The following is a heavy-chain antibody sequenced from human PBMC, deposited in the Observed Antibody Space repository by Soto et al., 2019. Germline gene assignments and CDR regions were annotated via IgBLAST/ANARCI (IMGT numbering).Heavy chain of an antibody. CDR3: ARGRIVATIPSDAFDI. CDR1: GGSFSGYY. J-gene: IGHJ3*02. CDR2: INHSGST. D-gene: IGHD5-12*01. V-gene: IGHV4-34*01. Sequence: QVQLQQWGAGLLKPSETLSLTCAVYGGSFSGYYWSWIRQPPGKGLEWIGEINHSGSTNYNPSLKSRVTISVDTSKNQFSLKLSSVPAADTAVYYCARGRIVATIPSDAFDIWGQGTMVTVSS.